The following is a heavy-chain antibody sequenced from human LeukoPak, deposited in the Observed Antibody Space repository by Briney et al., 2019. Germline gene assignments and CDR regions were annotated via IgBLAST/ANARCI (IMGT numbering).Heavy chain of an antibody. D-gene: IGHD5-12*01. V-gene: IGHV4-61*02. J-gene: IGHJ4*02. CDR3: ARGGESGYDYGPGL. CDR1: GDSISSGSYY. CDR2: IYTSGST. Sequence: SETLSLTCTVSGDSISSGSYYWSWIRQPAGKGLEWIGRIYTSGSTNYNPSLKSRVTISVDTSKNQFSLKLSSVTAADTAVYYCARGGESGYDYGPGLWGQGTLVTVSS.